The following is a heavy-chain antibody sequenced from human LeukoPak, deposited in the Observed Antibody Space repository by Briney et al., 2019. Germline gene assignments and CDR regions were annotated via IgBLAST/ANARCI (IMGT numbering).Heavy chain of an antibody. J-gene: IGHJ4*02. CDR3: ARDMIVVGTGLDY. CDR2: ISYDGSNK. D-gene: IGHD3-22*01. Sequence: GGSLRLSCAASGFTFSSYAMHWVRQAPGKGLEWVAVISYDGSNKYYADSVKGRFTISRDNSKNTLYLQMNSLRAEDTAVYYCARDMIVVGTGLDYWGQGTLVTVSS. V-gene: IGHV3-30*04. CDR1: GFTFSSYA.